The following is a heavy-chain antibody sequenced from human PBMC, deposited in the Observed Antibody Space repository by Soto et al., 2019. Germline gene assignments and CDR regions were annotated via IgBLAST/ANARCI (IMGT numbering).Heavy chain of an antibody. V-gene: IGHV3-13*01. CDR3: AKARLYYYYGMDV. J-gene: IGHJ6*02. Sequence: EVQLVESGGGLVQTGGSLRLSCEGSGFSFSSYDMHWVRQAAVKRLEWVAAIGADGDTYYSDSVKGRLTISRENTNNSLYLQMNSLRTGDTGVYHCAKARLYYYYGMDVWGQGTMVTVSS. CDR2: IGADGDT. CDR1: GFSFSSYD.